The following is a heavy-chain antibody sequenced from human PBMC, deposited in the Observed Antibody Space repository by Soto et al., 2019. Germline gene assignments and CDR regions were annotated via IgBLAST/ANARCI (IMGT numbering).Heavy chain of an antibody. J-gene: IGHJ4*02. D-gene: IGHD5-18*01. CDR1: GGTFSSYA. V-gene: IGHV1-69*13. CDR2: IIPIFGTA. CDR3: AWWGNPGNSYGQY. Sequence: GASVKVSCKASGGTFSSYAISWVRQAPGQGLEWMGGIIPIFGTANYAQKFQGRVTITADESTSTAYMELSSLRSEDTAVYYCAWWGNPGNSYGQYWGQGTLVTVSS.